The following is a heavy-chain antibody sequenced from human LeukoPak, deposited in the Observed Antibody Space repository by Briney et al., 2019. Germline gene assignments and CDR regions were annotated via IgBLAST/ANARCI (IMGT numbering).Heavy chain of an antibody. CDR3: ARDHWGSGWYRYFDY. V-gene: IGHV4-61*02. Sequence: PSETLSLTCTVSGGSISSGSYYWSWIRQPAGKGLEWIGRIYTSGSTNYNPSLKSRVTISVDTSKNQFSLKLSSVTAADTAVYYCARDHWGSGWYRYFDYWGQGTLVTVSS. D-gene: IGHD6-19*01. CDR1: GGSISSGSYY. J-gene: IGHJ4*02. CDR2: IYTSGST.